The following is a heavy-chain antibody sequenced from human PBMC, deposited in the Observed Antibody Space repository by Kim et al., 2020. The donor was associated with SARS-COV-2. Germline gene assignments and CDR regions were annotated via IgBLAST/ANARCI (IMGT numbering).Heavy chain of an antibody. D-gene: IGHD6-13*01. CDR3: ARTSSSWY. Sequence: GGTYDNPSLRIRVTISVDTSKNQFSLKLSSVTAADTAVYYCARTSSSWYWGQGTLVTVSS. J-gene: IGHJ4*02. CDR2: GGT. V-gene: IGHV4-39*01.